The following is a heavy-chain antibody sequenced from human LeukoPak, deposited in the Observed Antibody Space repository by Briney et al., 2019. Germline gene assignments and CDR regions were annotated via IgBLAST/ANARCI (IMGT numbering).Heavy chain of an antibody. D-gene: IGHD3-22*01. Sequence: GGSLRLSCAASGFTFSSYSMNWVRQAPGKGLEWVSGIGSAGDTYYPDSVKGRFTISRENAKNSLYLQMNSLRAGDTAVYYCARVDSSGYYSTWGQGTLVTVSS. CDR1: GFTFSSYS. CDR2: IGSAGDT. V-gene: IGHV3-13*01. J-gene: IGHJ5*02. CDR3: ARVDSSGYYST.